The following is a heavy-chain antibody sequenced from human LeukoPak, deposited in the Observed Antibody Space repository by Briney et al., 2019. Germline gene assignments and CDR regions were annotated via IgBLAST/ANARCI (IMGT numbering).Heavy chain of an antibody. CDR3: ARVDSSGWYLV. V-gene: IGHV3-48*03. J-gene: IGHJ4*02. CDR2: ISSSGSTI. D-gene: IGHD6-19*01. CDR1: GFTFSSYE. Sequence: QSGGSLRLSCAASGFTFSSYEMDWVRQAPGKGLEWVSYISSSGSTIYYADSVKGRFTISRDNAKNSLYLQMNSLRAEDTAVYYCARVDSSGWYLVWGQGTLVTVYS.